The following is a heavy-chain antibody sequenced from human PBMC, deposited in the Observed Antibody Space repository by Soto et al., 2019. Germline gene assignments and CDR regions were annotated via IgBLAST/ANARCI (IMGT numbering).Heavy chain of an antibody. V-gene: IGHV3-15*01. CDR3: TTPLRVATMXKGAFDI. D-gene: IGHD5-12*01. CDR1: GFTFSNAW. J-gene: IGHJ3*02. CDR2: IKSKTDGGTT. Sequence: GSLRLSCAASGFTFSNAWMSWVRQAPGKGLEWVGRIKSKTDGGTTDYAAPVKGRFTISRDDSKNTLYLQMNSLKTEDTAVYYCTTPLRVATMXKGAFDIWGQGTMVTVSS.